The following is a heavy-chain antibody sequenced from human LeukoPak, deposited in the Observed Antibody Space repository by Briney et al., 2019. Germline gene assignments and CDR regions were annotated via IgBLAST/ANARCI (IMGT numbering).Heavy chain of an antibody. CDR2: IYYSGST. V-gene: IGHV4-39*07. Sequence: SETLSLTCTVSGGSISSSSYYWGWIRQPPGKGLEWIGSIYYSGSTYYNPSLKSRVTISVDTSKNQFSLKLSSVTAADTAVYYCARGHYYGSSWYYFDYWGQGTLVTVSS. J-gene: IGHJ4*02. D-gene: IGHD3-10*01. CDR3: ARGHYYGSSWYYFDY. CDR1: GGSISSSSYY.